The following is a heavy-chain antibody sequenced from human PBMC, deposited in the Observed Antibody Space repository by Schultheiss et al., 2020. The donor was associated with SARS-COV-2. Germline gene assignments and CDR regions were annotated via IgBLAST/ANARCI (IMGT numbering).Heavy chain of an antibody. J-gene: IGHJ4*02. CDR2: IYYSGST. V-gene: IGHV4-31*03. CDR3: ARGLLLYYFDY. Sequence: SETLSLTCTVSGGSISSSSYYWGWIRQHPGKGLEWIGYIYYSGSTYYNPSLKSRVTISVDTSKNQFSLKLSSVTAADTAVYYCARGLLLYYFDYWGQGTLVTVSS. D-gene: IGHD2-15*01. CDR1: GGSISSSSYY.